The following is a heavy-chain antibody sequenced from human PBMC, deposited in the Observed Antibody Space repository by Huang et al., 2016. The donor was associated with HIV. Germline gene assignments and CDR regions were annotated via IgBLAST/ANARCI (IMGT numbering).Heavy chain of an antibody. J-gene: IGHJ4*02. CDR3: ARAPHYGSGSYYY. Sequence: QVQLHQWGAGLLKPSETLSLTCAVYGGSFSGYYWSWIRQPPGKGLEWIGEITHSASTNCTPSLKSRGTLSEETSKNQFSLKLSSVTAADTAVYYCARAPHYGSGSYYYWGQGTLVTVSS. V-gene: IGHV4-34*01. CDR1: GGSFSGYY. CDR2: ITHSAST. D-gene: IGHD3-10*01.